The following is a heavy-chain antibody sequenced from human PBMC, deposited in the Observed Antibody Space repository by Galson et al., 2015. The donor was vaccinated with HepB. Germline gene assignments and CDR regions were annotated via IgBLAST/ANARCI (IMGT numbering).Heavy chain of an antibody. D-gene: IGHD2-15*01. CDR1: GFTFSSYS. CDR3: ARRGYCSGGNCYSGIPAFDI. V-gene: IGHV3-48*01. J-gene: IGHJ3*02. Sequence: SLRLSCAASGFTFSSYSMNWVRQAPGKGLEWVSCISSSSSTIYYADSVKGRFTISRDNAKTSLYLQMNSLRAEDTAVYYCARRGYCSGGNCYSGIPAFDIWGQGTMVTASS. CDR2: ISSSSSTI.